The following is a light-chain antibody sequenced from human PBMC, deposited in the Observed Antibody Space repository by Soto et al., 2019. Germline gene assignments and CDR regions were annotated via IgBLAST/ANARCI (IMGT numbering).Light chain of an antibody. Sequence: EVVLTQSPGTLSLSPGERATLSCRASQSVSSSYLAWYQQKPGQAPRLLIYGASSRATGIPDRFSGSVCGTDFTLTISRLEPADFGVYYCQQYGSSPLTFGQGTKVEIK. CDR2: GAS. CDR1: QSVSSSY. J-gene: IGKJ1*01. V-gene: IGKV3-20*01. CDR3: QQYGSSPLT.